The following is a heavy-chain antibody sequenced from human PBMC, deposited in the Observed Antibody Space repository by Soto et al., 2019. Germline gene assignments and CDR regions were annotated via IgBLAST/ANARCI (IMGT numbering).Heavy chain of an antibody. CDR3: AREKALRDAFDI. CDR1: GYTLTELS. Sequence: ASVKVSCKVSGYTLTELSMHWVRQAPGKGLEWMGGFDPEDGETIYAQKYQGRVTMTEDTSTDTAYMELSSLRSEDTAVYYCAREKALRDAFDIWGQGTMVTVSS. CDR2: FDPEDGET. J-gene: IGHJ3*02. V-gene: IGHV1-24*01.